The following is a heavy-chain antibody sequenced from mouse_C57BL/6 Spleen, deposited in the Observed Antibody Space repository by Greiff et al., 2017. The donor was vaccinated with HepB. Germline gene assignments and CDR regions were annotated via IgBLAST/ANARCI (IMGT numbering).Heavy chain of an antibody. CDR2: INPNNGGT. V-gene: IGHV1-22*01. CDR1: GYTFTDYN. D-gene: IGHD1-1*01. J-gene: IGHJ3*01. CDR3: AKRTCHYYGSSPFAY. Sequence: EVQLQQSGPELVKPGASVKMSCKASGYTFTDYNMHWVKQSHGKSLEWIGYINPNNGGTSYNQKFKGKATLTVNKSSSTAYMELRSLTSEDSAVYYCAKRTCHYYGSSPFAYWGQGTLVTVSA.